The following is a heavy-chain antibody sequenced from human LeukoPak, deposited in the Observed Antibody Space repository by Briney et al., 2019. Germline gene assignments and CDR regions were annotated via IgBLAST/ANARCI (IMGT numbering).Heavy chain of an antibody. CDR1: GNSFTSNW. J-gene: IGHJ4*02. CDR3: ARREDSSSWYYFDY. Sequence: GESRKISCKVSGNSFTSNWIGWVRQMPGKGLEWMGIIYPGDSDTRYSPSFQGQVTISADKSISTAYLQWSSLKASDTAMYYCARREDSSSWYYFDYWGQGTLVTVPS. CDR2: IYPGDSDT. D-gene: IGHD6-13*01. V-gene: IGHV5-51*01.